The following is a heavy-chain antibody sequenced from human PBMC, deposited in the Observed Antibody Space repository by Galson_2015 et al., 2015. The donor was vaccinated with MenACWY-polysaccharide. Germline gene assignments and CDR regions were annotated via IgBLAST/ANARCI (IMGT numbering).Heavy chain of an antibody. D-gene: IGHD2-21*01. CDR3: AKSLTILDY. CDR1: GFTFSSNT. CDR2: ISSAGSSI. J-gene: IGHJ4*02. Sequence: SLRLSCAASGFTFSSNTMNWVRQAPGKGLEWVSSISSAGSSIYYADSVKGRSTISRDNAENSLYLQMNSLRDEDTAVYYCAKSLTILDYWGLGALVTVSS. V-gene: IGHV3-48*02.